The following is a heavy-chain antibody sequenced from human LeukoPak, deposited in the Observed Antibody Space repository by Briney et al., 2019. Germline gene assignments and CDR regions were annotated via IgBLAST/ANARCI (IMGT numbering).Heavy chain of an antibody. V-gene: IGHV4-34*01. CDR1: GGSFSGYY. CDR3: ARGGCSSTSCYGVGYHYYYMDV. J-gene: IGHJ6*03. Sequence: SETLSLTCAVYGGSFSGYYWSWIRQPPGKGLEWIGEINHSGSTNYNPSLKSRVTISVDTSKNQFSLKLSSVTAADTAVYYCARGGCSSTSCYGVGYHYYYMDVWGKGTTVTVSS. D-gene: IGHD2-2*01. CDR2: INHSGST.